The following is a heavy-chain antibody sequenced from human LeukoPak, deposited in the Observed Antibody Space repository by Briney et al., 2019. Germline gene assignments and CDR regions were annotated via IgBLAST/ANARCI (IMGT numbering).Heavy chain of an antibody. Sequence: ASVKVSCKASGYTFTSYGISWVRQAPGQGLEWMGWISAYNGNTNYAHKLQGRVTMTTDTSTSTAYMELRSLRSDDTAVYYRARACSGGSCYDQVDYWGQGTLVTVSS. D-gene: IGHD2-15*01. J-gene: IGHJ4*02. CDR3: ARACSGGSCYDQVDY. CDR1: GYTFTSYG. V-gene: IGHV1-18*01. CDR2: ISAYNGNT.